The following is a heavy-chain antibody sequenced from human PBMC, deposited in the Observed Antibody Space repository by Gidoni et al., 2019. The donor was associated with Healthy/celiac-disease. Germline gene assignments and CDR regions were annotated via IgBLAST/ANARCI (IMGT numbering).Heavy chain of an antibody. CDR1: VGSISSGSYY. V-gene: IGHV4-61*02. J-gene: IGHJ4*02. CDR3: ALGGGFEYYFDY. CDR2: IYTSGSP. D-gene: IGHD6-19*01. Sequence: QLHRQGSGPGWVKPPRPLSLTCPVSVGSISSGSYYWSWIPHPAGKGLEWIGRIYTSGSPNHNLTLKSRVTISIDTSKNQFTLKLSTAAAADTDVYYCALGGGFEYYFDYWGQGTLVTVSS.